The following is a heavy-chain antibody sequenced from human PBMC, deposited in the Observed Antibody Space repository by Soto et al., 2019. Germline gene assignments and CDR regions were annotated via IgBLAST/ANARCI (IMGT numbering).Heavy chain of an antibody. CDR3: ARIHDYGIMYAFDI. CDR2: IIPILGIA. V-gene: IGHV1-69*02. J-gene: IGHJ3*02. D-gene: IGHD4-17*01. CDR1: GGTFSSYT. Sequence: SVKVSCKASGGTFSSYTISWVRQAPGQGLEWMGRIIPILGIANYAQKFQGRVTITADKSTSTAYMELSSLRSEDTAVYYCARIHDYGIMYAFDIWGQGTMVTVSS.